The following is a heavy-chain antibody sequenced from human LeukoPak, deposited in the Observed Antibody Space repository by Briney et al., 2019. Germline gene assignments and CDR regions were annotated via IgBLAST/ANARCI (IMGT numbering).Heavy chain of an antibody. V-gene: IGHV3-21*01. CDR2: ISISSSYI. Sequence: GASVKVSCKASGYTFTSYAMNWVRQAPGQGLEWVSSISISSSYIYYADSVKGRFTISRDNAKNSLYLQMNSLRAEDTAVYYCARDTEPYYYDSSGYYYYFDYWGQGTLVTVSS. J-gene: IGHJ4*02. D-gene: IGHD3-22*01. CDR1: GYTFTSYA. CDR3: ARDTEPYYYDSSGYYYYFDY.